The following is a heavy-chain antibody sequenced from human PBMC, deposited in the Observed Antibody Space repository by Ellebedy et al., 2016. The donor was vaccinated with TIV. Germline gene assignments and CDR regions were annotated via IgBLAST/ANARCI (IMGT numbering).Heavy chain of an antibody. CDR3: TRETNPPPGALAGTGFDC. Sequence: PGGSLRLSCVASGFSFSTHGMHWVRQAPGKGLEWVAFKRFDGRTEYNGDSVKGRFIISRDLSKNTLYLQMTRLRYEDTVIYYCTRETNPPPGALAGTGFDCWGQGTLVIVSS. CDR1: GFSFSTHG. CDR2: KRFDGRTE. J-gene: IGHJ4*02. D-gene: IGHD6-19*01. V-gene: IGHV3-30*02.